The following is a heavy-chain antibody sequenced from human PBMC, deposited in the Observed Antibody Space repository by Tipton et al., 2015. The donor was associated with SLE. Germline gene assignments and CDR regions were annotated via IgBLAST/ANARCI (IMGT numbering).Heavy chain of an antibody. Sequence: QVQLVQSGAEVKKPGASVKVSCKASGYTFTGYYMHWVRQAPGQGLEWMGWINPNSGGTNYAQKFQGRVTMTRDTSISTAYMELSRLRSDDTAVYYCARLLNNWNDGPWFDPWGQGTLVTVSS. CDR1: GYTFTGYY. CDR2: INPNSGGT. D-gene: IGHD1-1*01. V-gene: IGHV1-2*02. CDR3: ARLLNNWNDGPWFDP. J-gene: IGHJ5*02.